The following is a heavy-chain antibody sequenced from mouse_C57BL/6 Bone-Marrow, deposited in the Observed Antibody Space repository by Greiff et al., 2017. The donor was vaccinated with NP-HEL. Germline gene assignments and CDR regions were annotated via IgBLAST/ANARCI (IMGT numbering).Heavy chain of an antibody. CDR2: INPYNGGT. CDR1: GYTFTDYY. D-gene: IGHD4-1*01. Sequence: VQLQQSGPVLVKPGASVKMSCKASGYTFTDYYMNWVKQSHGKSLEWIGVINPYNGGTSYNQKFKGKATLTVDKSSSTAYMELNSLTSEDSAVYYCASSRTAWFAYWGQGTLVTVSA. V-gene: IGHV1-19*01. CDR3: ASSRTAWFAY. J-gene: IGHJ3*01.